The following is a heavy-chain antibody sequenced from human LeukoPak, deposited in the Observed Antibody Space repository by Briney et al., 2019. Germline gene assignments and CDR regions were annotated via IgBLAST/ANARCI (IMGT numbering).Heavy chain of an antibody. Sequence: GGSLKLSCAASGFTFSGSAMHWVRQASGKGLEWVGRIRSKANSYATAYAASVKGRFTISRDDSKNTAYLQMNSLKTEDTAVYYCTRHGGYYNGQVYWGQGTLVTVSS. CDR2: IRSKANSYAT. CDR3: TRHGGYYNGQVY. D-gene: IGHD3-9*01. CDR1: GFTFSGSA. V-gene: IGHV3-73*01. J-gene: IGHJ4*02.